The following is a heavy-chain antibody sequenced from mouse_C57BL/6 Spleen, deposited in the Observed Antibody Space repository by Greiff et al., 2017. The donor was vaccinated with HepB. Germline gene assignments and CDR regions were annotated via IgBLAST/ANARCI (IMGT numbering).Heavy chain of an antibody. Sequence: QVQLQQPGAELVRPGSSVKLSCKASGYTFTSYWMHWVKQRPIQGLEWIGNIDPSDSETHYNQKFKDKATLTVDKSSSTAYMQLSSLTSEDSAVYYCARSGTTVRYAMDYWGQGTSVTVSS. D-gene: IGHD1-1*01. CDR1: GYTFTSYW. CDR3: ARSGTTVRYAMDY. V-gene: IGHV1-52*01. J-gene: IGHJ4*01. CDR2: IDPSDSET.